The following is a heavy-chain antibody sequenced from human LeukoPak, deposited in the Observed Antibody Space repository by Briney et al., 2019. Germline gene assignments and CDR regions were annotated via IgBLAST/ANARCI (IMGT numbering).Heavy chain of an antibody. CDR2: ISSSSSYI. V-gene: IGHV3-21*01. J-gene: IGHJ4*02. Sequence: GGSLRLSCAASGFTFSSYSMNWVRQAPGKGLEWVSSISSSSSYIYYADSVKGRFTISRDNAKNSPYLQMNSLRAEDTAVYYCARDPTSPLAATHPDYWGQGTLVTVSS. D-gene: IGHD2-15*01. CDR3: ARDPTSPLAATHPDY. CDR1: GFTFSSYS.